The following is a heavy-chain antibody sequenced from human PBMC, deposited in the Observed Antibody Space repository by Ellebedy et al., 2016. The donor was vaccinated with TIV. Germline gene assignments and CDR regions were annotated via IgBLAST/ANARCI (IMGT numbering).Heavy chain of an antibody. J-gene: IGHJ4*02. CDR2: FDPEDGET. V-gene: IGHV1-24*01. Sequence: AASVKVSCKVSGYTLTELSMHWVRQAPGQGLEWMGGFDPEDGETIYAQKFQGRVTMTEDTSTDTAYMELSSLRSEDTAVYYCATVAGYSNYEFDYWGQGTLVTVSS. CDR3: ATVAGYSNYEFDY. D-gene: IGHD4-11*01. CDR1: GYTLTELS.